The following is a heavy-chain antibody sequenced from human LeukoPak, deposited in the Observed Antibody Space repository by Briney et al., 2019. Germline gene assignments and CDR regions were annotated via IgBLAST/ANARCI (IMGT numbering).Heavy chain of an antibody. Sequence: ASVKVSCKASGYTFNNYDINWVRQAPGQGLEWMGWISAYNGNTNYAQKLQGRVTMTTDTSTSTAYMELRSLRSDDTAVYYCARIYSGYESDYWGQGTLVTVTS. CDR2: ISAYNGNT. CDR3: ARIYSGYESDY. D-gene: IGHD5-12*01. V-gene: IGHV1-18*01. CDR1: GYTFNNYD. J-gene: IGHJ4*02.